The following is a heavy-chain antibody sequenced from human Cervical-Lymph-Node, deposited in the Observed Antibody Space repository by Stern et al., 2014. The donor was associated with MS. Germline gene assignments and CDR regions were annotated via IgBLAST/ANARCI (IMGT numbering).Heavy chain of an antibody. CDR1: GGSVSDSRYY. CDR2: VSSTGST. Sequence: QVQLQESGPGLVKPSETLSLTCAVSGGSVSDSRYYWGWIRQPPGKGLEWIGSVSSTGSTYTDPSLKSRVPISVDPPKTHFSLQLTSVTAADTALYYCSRHLPYSSSWYNWFDPWGQGTLVTVSS. D-gene: IGHD6-13*01. J-gene: IGHJ5*02. CDR3: SRHLPYSSSWYNWFDP. V-gene: IGHV4-39*01.